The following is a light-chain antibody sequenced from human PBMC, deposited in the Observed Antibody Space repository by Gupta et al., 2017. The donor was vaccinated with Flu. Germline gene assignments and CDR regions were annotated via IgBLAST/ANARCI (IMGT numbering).Light chain of an antibody. Sequence: LGERATINCRSSQSRLCSANSKNYLAWYKQKPGQPPKLLIYWASTRESRVPDRFSGSGSGTDFTLTISSLQAEDVAVYYCQQYYATLALTFGGGTKVEIK. CDR1: QSRLCSANSKNY. V-gene: IGKV4-1*01. CDR3: QQYYATLALT. J-gene: IGKJ4*01. CDR2: WAS.